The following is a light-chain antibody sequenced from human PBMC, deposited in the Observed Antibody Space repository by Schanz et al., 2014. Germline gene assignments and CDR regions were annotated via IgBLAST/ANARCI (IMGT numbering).Light chain of an antibody. Sequence: EIVLTQSPGTLSLSPGERATLSCRASQSVTSTYLAWYQQKPGQAPRLLIYGTSIRATGIPDRFSGSGSGTEFTLTISSLQSEDFATYYCQQSYSTPLTFGGGTKVEIK. CDR1: QSVTSTY. J-gene: IGKJ4*01. CDR2: GTS. V-gene: IGKV3-20*01. CDR3: QQSYSTPLT.